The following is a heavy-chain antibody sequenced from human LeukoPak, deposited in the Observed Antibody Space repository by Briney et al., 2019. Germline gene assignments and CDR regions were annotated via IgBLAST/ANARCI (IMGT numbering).Heavy chain of an antibody. V-gene: IGHV3-7*04. CDR1: GFTFSSYW. J-gene: IGHJ4*02. Sequence: GGSLRLSCAASGFTFSSYWMSWVRQAPGKGLEWVANIKQDGSEKYYVDPVKGRFTISRDNAKNSLYLQMNSLRAEDTAVYYCARGPRAWIQLWLGVIFDYWGQGTLVTVSS. CDR3: ARGPRAWIQLWLGVIFDY. D-gene: IGHD5-18*01. CDR2: IKQDGSEK.